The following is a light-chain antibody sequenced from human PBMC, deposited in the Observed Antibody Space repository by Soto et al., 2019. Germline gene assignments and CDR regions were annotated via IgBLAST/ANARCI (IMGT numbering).Light chain of an antibody. V-gene: IGKV1-9*01. Sequence: DIQLTQSPSFLSASVGDRVTITCRASQGISSYLAWYQQKPGKAPKLLIYAASTLQSGVPLRFSGSGSGTSFTLTISSLQPEDFAVYYCQQYNNWRGTFGQGTKVEIK. CDR1: QGISSY. CDR2: AAS. J-gene: IGKJ1*01. CDR3: QQYNNWRGT.